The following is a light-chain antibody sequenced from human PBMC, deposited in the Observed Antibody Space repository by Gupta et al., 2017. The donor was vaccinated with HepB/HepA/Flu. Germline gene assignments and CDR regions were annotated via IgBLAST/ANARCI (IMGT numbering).Light chain of an antibody. V-gene: IGKV3-15*01. CDR1: QSVSSN. CDR3: QQNNHCPLT. CDR2: GAS. Sequence: EIVMTQSPATLSVSPGERATLSCRASQSVSSNLAWYQQKPGQAPRLLIYGASTRATSIPARFSGSGSGTEFTLTISSLQSEDFAVYYCQQNNHCPLTFGGGTKVEIK. J-gene: IGKJ4*01.